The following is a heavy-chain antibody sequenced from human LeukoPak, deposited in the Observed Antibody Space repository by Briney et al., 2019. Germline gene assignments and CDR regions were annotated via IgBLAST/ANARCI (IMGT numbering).Heavy chain of an antibody. CDR2: INHSGST. Sequence: KSSETLSLTCAVYGGSFSGYYWSWIRQPPGKGLEWIGEINHSGSTNYNPSLKSRVTISVDTSKNQFSLKLSSVTAADTAVYYCARVGQQLTFDYWGQGTLVTVSS. V-gene: IGHV4-34*01. J-gene: IGHJ4*02. CDR1: GGSFSGYY. D-gene: IGHD6-13*01. CDR3: ARVGQQLTFDY.